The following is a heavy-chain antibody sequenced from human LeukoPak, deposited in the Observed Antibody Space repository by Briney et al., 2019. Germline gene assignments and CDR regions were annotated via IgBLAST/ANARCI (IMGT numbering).Heavy chain of an antibody. V-gene: IGHV3-23*01. Sequence: GGSLRLSCAASGFTFSSYAMSWVRQAPGKGLEWVSGTSGSGGSTYYAGSVKGRFTISRDNSKNTLYLQMNSLRVEDTAVFYCAKNGGSQCYSHLDSWGQGTLVTVSS. D-gene: IGHD2-15*01. J-gene: IGHJ4*02. CDR3: AKNGGSQCYSHLDS. CDR2: TSGSGGST. CDR1: GFTFSSYA.